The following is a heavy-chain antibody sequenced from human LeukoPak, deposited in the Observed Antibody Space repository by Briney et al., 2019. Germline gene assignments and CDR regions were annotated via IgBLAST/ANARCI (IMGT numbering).Heavy chain of an antibody. J-gene: IGHJ4*02. CDR2: ISGSGGST. D-gene: IGHD6-13*01. Sequence: GGSLRLSCAASGFIFSSYAMSWVRQAPGKGLEWVSAISGSGGSTYYADSVKGRFTISRDNSKNTLYLQMNSLRAEDTAVYYCAKDRFDSSSWGSFDYWGQGTLVTVSS. CDR1: GFIFSSYA. CDR3: AKDRFDSSSWGSFDY. V-gene: IGHV3-23*01.